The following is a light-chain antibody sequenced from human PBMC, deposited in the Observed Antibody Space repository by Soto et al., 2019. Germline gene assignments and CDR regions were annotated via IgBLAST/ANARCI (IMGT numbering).Light chain of an antibody. J-gene: IGLJ1*01. V-gene: IGLV2-14*01. CDR3: SSYASSTTNYV. Sequence: QSALTQPASVSGSPGQSINISCTGTRSDVGGYNYVSWYQQHPGKAPKLMIFDVSNRPSGVSNRFSGSKSGNTASLTISGLQAEDEADYYCSSYASSTTNYVFGTGTKLTV. CDR1: RSDVGGYNY. CDR2: DVS.